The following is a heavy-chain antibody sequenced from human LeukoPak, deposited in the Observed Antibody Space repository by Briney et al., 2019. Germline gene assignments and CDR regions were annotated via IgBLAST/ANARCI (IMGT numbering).Heavy chain of an antibody. V-gene: IGHV3-21*01. J-gene: IGHJ4*02. CDR2: ISSSSTYI. Sequence: GGSLRLSCAASGFTFSSYTMNWVRQAPGKGLEWVSSISSSSTYIYYADSVEGRFTIPRDNAENSLFLEMNSLRAEDTAVYYCARDLGTTMITSLGYWGQGTLVTVSS. D-gene: IGHD3-22*01. CDR3: ARDLGTTMITSLGY. CDR1: GFTFSSYT.